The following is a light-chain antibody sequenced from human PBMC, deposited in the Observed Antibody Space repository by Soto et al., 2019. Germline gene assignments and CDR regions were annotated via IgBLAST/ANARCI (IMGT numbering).Light chain of an antibody. CDR1: QSVSSSY. CDR2: GAS. Sequence: EIVLTQSPVTLSLSPGERATLSCRASQSVSSSYLAWYRQKPGQAPRLLIYGASSRATGIPDRFSGSGSGTDFTLTISRLEPEDFAVYYCQQYGSSRWTVGQGTKVDIK. J-gene: IGKJ1*01. V-gene: IGKV3-20*01. CDR3: QQYGSSRWT.